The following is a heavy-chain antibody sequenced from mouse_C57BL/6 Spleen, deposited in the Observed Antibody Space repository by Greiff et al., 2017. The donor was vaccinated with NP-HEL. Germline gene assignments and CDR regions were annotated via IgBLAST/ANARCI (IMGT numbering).Heavy chain of an antibody. V-gene: IGHV3-6*01. J-gene: IGHJ3*01. Sequence: EVKLVESGPGLVKPSQSLSLTCSVTGYSITSGYYWNWIRQFPGNKLEWMGYISYDGSNNYNPSLKHRISITRDTSKNQFILKLNSVTTEDTATYYCAKEVYYGSSYEGCAYWGQGTLVTVSA. D-gene: IGHD1-1*01. CDR2: ISYDGSN. CDR1: GYSITSGYY. CDR3: AKEVYYGSSYEGCAY.